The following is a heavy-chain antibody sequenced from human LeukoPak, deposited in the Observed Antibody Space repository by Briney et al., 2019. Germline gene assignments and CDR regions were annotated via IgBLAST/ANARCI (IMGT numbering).Heavy chain of an antibody. J-gene: IGHJ6*03. Sequence: GASVKVSCKASGYTFTSYDINWVRQATGQGLEWMGWMNPNSSNTGYAQKFQGRVTMTRNTSISTAYMELSSLRSEDTAVYYCAVVPAGPRSHYYYYMDVWGKGTTVTVSS. CDR2: MNPNSSNT. CDR3: AVVPAGPRSHYYYYMDV. V-gene: IGHV1-8*01. D-gene: IGHD2-2*01. CDR1: GYTFTSYD.